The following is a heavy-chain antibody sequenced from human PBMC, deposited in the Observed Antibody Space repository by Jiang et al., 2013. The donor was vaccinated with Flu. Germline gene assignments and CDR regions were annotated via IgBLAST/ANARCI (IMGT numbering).Heavy chain of an antibody. Sequence: GLVKPSETLSLTCTVSGGSISSSSYFWGWIRQPPGRAWSGLDISIILKHLLQPSLTSRVAISVDTSKNLLSLKLTSVTAADTAVYFCQVVTLDWDFHYWGQGTLVTVSS. J-gene: IGHJ4*02. D-gene: IGHD4-23*01. CDR3: QVVTLDWDFHY. CDR2: SIILKH. CDR1: GGSISSSSYF. V-gene: IGHV4-39*07.